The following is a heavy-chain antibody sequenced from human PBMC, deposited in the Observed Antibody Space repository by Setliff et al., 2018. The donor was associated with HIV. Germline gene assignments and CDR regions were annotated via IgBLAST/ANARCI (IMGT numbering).Heavy chain of an antibody. V-gene: IGHV4-39*01. D-gene: IGHD3-22*01. Sequence: TLSLICSVSGGSIDNNKYYWTWIRQPPGKGLEWTGSIYHTGRTYYNRSLESRLTISIDTSKNQFSLKLTSVTAADTAMYYCASRIYYYDESRVLREEGFVPWGQGTLVTVSS. CDR2: IYHTGRT. J-gene: IGHJ5*02. CDR3: ASRIYYYDESRVLREEGFVP. CDR1: GGSIDNNKYY.